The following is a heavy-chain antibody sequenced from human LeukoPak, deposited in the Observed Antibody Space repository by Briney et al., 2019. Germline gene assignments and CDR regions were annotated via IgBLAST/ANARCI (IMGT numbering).Heavy chain of an antibody. Sequence: PGGSLRLSCAASGFTVCSNYMSWLRQAPGKGLEWVSVIYSGGSTYYADSVKGRFTISRHNSKNTLYLQMNSLRAEDTAVYYCAGGGGSYYYYGMDVWGQGTMVTVSS. CDR1: GFTVCSNY. V-gene: IGHV3-53*04. D-gene: IGHD3-16*01. J-gene: IGHJ6*02. CDR3: AGGGGSYYYYGMDV. CDR2: IYSGGST.